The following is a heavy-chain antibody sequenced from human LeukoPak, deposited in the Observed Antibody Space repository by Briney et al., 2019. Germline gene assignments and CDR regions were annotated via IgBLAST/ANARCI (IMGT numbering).Heavy chain of an antibody. CDR2: MNPNNGNT. CDR1: GYTFTSYD. J-gene: IGHJ4*02. D-gene: IGHD6-13*01. V-gene: IGHV1-8*01. Sequence: ASVKVSCKASGYTFTSYDINWVRQAPGQGLEWMGWMNPNNGNTDYAQKFQGRVTLTRNTSISTAYMELSSLRSEDTAVYYCARGSAGSPLYSSSLRAQPFDYWGQGTLVTVSS. CDR3: ARGSAGSPLYSSSLRAQPFDY.